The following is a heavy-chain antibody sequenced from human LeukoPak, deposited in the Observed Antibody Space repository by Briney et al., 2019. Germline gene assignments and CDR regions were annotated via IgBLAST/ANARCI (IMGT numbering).Heavy chain of an antibody. V-gene: IGHV4-34*01. CDR2: INHSGST. J-gene: IGHJ5*02. D-gene: IGHD3-22*01. CDR3: ARGRLSYYYDSSGYSP. Sequence: PSETLSLTCAVYGGSFSGYYWSWIRQPPGKGLEWIGEINHSGSTNYNPSLKSRVTISVDTSKNQFSLKLSSVTAADTAVYYCARGRLSYYYDSSGYSPWGQETLVTVSS. CDR1: GGSFSGYY.